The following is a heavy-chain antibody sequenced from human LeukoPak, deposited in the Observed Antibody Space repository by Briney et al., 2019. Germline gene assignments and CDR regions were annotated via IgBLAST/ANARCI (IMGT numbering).Heavy chain of an antibody. Sequence: SVKVSCKASGGTFSSYAINWVRQAPGQGLEWMGGIIPIFGTANYAQKFQGRVTMTRDTSTSTVCMELSSLRSEDTAVYYCARDGPIVEEYFDYWGQGTLVTVSS. D-gene: IGHD2-21*01. CDR2: IIPIFGTA. V-gene: IGHV1-69*05. CDR3: ARDGPIVEEYFDY. CDR1: GGTFSSYA. J-gene: IGHJ4*02.